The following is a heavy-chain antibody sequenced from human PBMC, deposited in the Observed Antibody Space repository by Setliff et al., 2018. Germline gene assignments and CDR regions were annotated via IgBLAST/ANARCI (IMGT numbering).Heavy chain of an antibody. D-gene: IGHD3-3*01. Sequence: PSETLSLTCAVSGYSISSAYYWGWIRQPPGKGLEWIGEINHSGSTNYNPSLKSRVTISVDTSKNQFSLKLSSVTAADTAVYYCARRYNFWSGYFDYWGQGTLVTV. CDR2: INHSGST. J-gene: IGHJ4*02. CDR1: GYSISSAYY. V-gene: IGHV4-38-2*01. CDR3: ARRYNFWSGYFDY.